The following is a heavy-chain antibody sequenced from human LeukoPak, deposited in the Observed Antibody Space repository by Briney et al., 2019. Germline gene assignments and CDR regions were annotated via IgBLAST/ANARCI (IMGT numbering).Heavy chain of an antibody. V-gene: IGHV3-53*01. CDR2: IYPGGDT. J-gene: IGHJ4*02. Sequence: SGGSLRLSCAASGFIVTGYYMSWVRQAPGKGLEWVSLIYPGGDTQYADSVKGRFIISRDNSKNTLYLQMNRLRVEDTAVYYCARVTGESALYDPFDYWGQGNLVNVSS. CDR1: GFIVTGYY. CDR3: ARVTGESALYDPFDY. D-gene: IGHD3-16*02.